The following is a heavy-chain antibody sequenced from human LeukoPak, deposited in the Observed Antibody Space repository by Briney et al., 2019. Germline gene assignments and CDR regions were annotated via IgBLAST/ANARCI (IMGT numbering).Heavy chain of an antibody. D-gene: IGHD6-13*01. CDR3: ARGPAAAGIDFDY. J-gene: IGHJ4*02. CDR1: GYTFTSYD. Sequence: ASVKVSCKASGYTFTSYDINWVRQATGQGIEWMGWMNPNSGNTGYAQKFQGRVTMTRNTSISTAYMELSSLRSEDTAVYYCARGPAAAGIDFDYWGQGTLVTVSS. CDR2: MNPNSGNT. V-gene: IGHV1-8*01.